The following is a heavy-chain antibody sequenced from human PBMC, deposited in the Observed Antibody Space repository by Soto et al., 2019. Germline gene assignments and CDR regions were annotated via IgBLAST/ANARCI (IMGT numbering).Heavy chain of an antibody. CDR1: GYTFTSYD. Sequence: ASVKVSCTASGYTFTSYDINWVRQATGQGLEWMGWMNPNSGNTGYAQKFQGRVTMTRNTSISTAYMELSSLRSEDTAVYYCAREVTTTEDWFDPWGQGTLVTVSS. D-gene: IGHD4-4*01. CDR2: MNPNSGNT. V-gene: IGHV1-8*01. J-gene: IGHJ5*02. CDR3: AREVTTTEDWFDP.